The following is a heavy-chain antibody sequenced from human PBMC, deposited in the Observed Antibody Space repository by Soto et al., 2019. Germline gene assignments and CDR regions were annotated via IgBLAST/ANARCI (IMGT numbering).Heavy chain of an antibody. J-gene: IGHJ3*02. CDR2: ISSSGSTI. CDR3: ARDDRGRVGALDAFDI. CDR1: GFTFSDYY. Sequence: GGSMRLSCAASGFTFSDYYMSWIRQAPGKGMEWVSYISSSGSTIYYADSVKGRFTISRDNAKNSLYLQMNSLRAEDTAVYYCARDDRGRVGALDAFDIWGQGTMVTVSS. V-gene: IGHV3-11*01. D-gene: IGHD1-26*01.